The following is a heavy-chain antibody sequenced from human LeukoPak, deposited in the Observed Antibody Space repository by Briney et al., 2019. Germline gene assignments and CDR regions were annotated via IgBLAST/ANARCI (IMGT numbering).Heavy chain of an antibody. CDR2: VRVDGHTT. J-gene: IGHJ4*02. D-gene: IGHD6-19*01. CDR3: AKDRTVAGTDY. Sequence: GGSLRLSCAASGFTFSNYGMSWVRQVPGKGLEWVSSVRVDGHTTFYADSVKGRFTISRDNSKNTLYLQMNSLRAEDTAVYYCAKDRTVAGTDYWGQGTLVTVSS. V-gene: IGHV3-23*01. CDR1: GFTFSNYG.